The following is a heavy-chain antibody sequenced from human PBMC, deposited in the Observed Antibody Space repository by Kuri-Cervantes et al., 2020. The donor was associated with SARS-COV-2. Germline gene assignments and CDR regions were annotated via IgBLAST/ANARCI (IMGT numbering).Heavy chain of an antibody. Sequence: GESLKISCAASGFTFSSYWMSWVRQAPGKGLEWVANIKQDGSEKYYVDSVKGRFTISRDNAKNSLYLQMNSLRAEDAAVYYCARGTYYDFWSGYYKPHYYYYMDVWGKGTTVTVSS. J-gene: IGHJ6*03. D-gene: IGHD3-3*01. CDR1: GFTFSSYW. V-gene: IGHV3-7*01. CDR2: IKQDGSEK. CDR3: ARGTYYDFWSGYYKPHYYYYMDV.